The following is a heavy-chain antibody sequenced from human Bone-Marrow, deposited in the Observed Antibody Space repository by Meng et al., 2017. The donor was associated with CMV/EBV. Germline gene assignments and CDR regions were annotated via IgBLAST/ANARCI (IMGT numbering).Heavy chain of an antibody. CDR3: ARDRFVTIFGRWFDP. V-gene: IGHV1-69*05. D-gene: IGHD3-3*01. Sequence: SMKVSCKASGGTFSSYAISWVRQAPGQGLEWMGGIIPIFGTANYAQKFQGRVTITTDESTSTAYMELSSLRSDDTAVYYCARDRFVTIFGRWFDPWGQGTLVTVSS. J-gene: IGHJ5*02. CDR1: GGTFSSYA. CDR2: IIPIFGTA.